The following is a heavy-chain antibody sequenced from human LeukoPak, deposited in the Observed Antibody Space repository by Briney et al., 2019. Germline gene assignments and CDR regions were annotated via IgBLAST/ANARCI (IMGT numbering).Heavy chain of an antibody. CDR1: GGSISSGSYY. CDR3: ARRDIVVVPAAPSRGSYYMDV. D-gene: IGHD2-2*01. Sequence: SETLSLTCTVSGGSISSGSYYWSWIRQPAGKGLEWIGRIYTSGSTNYNPSLKSRVTISVDRSKNQFSLKLSSVTAADTAVYYCARRDIVVVPAAPSRGSYYMDVWGKGTTVTVSS. J-gene: IGHJ6*03. V-gene: IGHV4-61*02. CDR2: IYTSGST.